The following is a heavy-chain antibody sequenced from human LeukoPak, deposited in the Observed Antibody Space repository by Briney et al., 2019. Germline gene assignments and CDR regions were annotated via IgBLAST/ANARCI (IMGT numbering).Heavy chain of an antibody. CDR2: INPNSGGT. V-gene: IGHV1-2*02. CDR1: GYTFTGYY. CDR3: AREGGVTTGYYYYYGMDV. J-gene: IGHJ6*02. D-gene: IGHD4-17*01. Sequence: ASVKVSCKASGYTFTGYYMHWVRQAPGQGLEWMGWINPNSGGTNYAQKFQGRVTMTRDTSISTAYMELSRLRSDDTAVYYCAREGGVTTGYYYYYGMDVWGQGTTVTVSS.